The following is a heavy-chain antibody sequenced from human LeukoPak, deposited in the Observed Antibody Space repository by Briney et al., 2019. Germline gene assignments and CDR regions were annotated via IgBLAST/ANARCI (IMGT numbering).Heavy chain of an antibody. J-gene: IGHJ4*02. CDR1: GGSISSYY. D-gene: IGHD6-19*01. CDR2: IYTSGST. Sequence: PSETLSLTCTVSGGSISSYYWSWIRQPAGKGLEWIGRIYTSGSTNYNPSLKSRVTISVDKSKNQFSPKLSSVTAADTAVYYCAREPVAGTSFDYWGQGTLVTVSS. V-gene: IGHV4-4*07. CDR3: AREPVAGTSFDY.